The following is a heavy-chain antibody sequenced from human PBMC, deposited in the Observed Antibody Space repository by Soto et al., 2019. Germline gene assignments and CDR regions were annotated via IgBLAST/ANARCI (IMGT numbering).Heavy chain of an antibody. V-gene: IGHV4-59*08. Sequence: SETLSLTCTVSGGSINNYYWSWIRQSPGKGLEWIGYVYYSGTTNYNPTLKSRITILVDTSENQFSLKLTSVTAADTAVYYCAILNGYCVSTNCHGYYGMDVWGQGTTVTVSS. CDR1: GGSINNYY. CDR2: VYYSGTT. CDR3: AILNGYCVSTNCHGYYGMDV. D-gene: IGHD2-2*03. J-gene: IGHJ6*02.